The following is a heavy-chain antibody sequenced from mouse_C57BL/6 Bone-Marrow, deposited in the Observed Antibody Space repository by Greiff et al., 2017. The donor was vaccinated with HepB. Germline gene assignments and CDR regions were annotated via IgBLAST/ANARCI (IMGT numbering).Heavy chain of an antibody. CDR2: INPNNGGT. Sequence: VQLQQSGPELVKPGASVKISCKASGYTFTDYYMNWVKQSHGKSLEWIGDINPNNGGTSYNQKFKGKATLTVDKSSSTAYMELRSLTSEDSAVYYCARWFPMDYWGQGTSVTVSS. J-gene: IGHJ4*01. CDR1: GYTFTDYY. D-gene: IGHD2-2*01. CDR3: ARWFPMDY. V-gene: IGHV1-26*01.